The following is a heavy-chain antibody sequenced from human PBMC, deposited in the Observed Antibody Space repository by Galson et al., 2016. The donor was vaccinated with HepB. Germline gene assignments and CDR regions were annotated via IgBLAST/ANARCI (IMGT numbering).Heavy chain of an antibody. D-gene: IGHD6-19*01. CDR1: GFIFSTYW. V-gene: IGHV3-7*03. J-gene: IGHJ5*02. CDR3: ARAASGWFFDWFDP. Sequence: SLRLSCAASGFIFSTYWMSWVRQAPGRGLEWVANIKRDGSEKYYADSVKGRFTISRDNAKNSLYLQMNSLRAEDTAVYYCARAASGWFFDWFDPWGQGTLVTVSS. CDR2: IKRDGSEK.